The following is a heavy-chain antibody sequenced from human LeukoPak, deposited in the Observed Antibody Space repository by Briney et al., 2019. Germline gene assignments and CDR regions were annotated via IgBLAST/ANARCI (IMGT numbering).Heavy chain of an antibody. CDR1: GFTFDDYG. V-gene: IGHV3-23*01. Sequence: GGSLRLSCAASGFTFDDYGMSWVRQAPGKGLEWVSAISDTGNAYHADSVKGRFTISRDSSKNTLFLQMNRLRPEDAAVYYCAKAPVTTCRGAFCYPFDYWGLGTLVTVSS. CDR3: AKAPVTTCRGAFCYPFDY. J-gene: IGHJ4*02. CDR2: ISDTGNA. D-gene: IGHD2-15*01.